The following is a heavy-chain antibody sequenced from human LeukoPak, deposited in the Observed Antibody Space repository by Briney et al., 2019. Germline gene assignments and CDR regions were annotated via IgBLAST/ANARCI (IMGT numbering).Heavy chain of an antibody. J-gene: IGHJ6*03. Sequence: GGSLRLSCAASGFTFSDYYMSWIRQAPGTGLEWVSYISSSGSTIYNADSVKGRFTISRDNAKNSLYLQMNSLRAEDTAVYYCARVRADYYGSGSWYYYYYMDVWGKGTTVTVSS. D-gene: IGHD3-10*01. CDR3: ARVRADYYGSGSWYYYYYMDV. CDR1: GFTFSDYY. CDR2: ISSSGSTI. V-gene: IGHV3-11*01.